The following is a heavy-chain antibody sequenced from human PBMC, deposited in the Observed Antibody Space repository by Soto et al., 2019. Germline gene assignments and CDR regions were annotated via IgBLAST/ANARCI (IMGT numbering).Heavy chain of an antibody. CDR3: ARDPSYYGMDV. V-gene: IGHV1-3*05. Sequence: QVHLVQSGAEEKKPGASVKVSCKASGYTFTSYSMHWVRQSPGQRLEWMGWINAGNGNTKYSQKFQGRVTITRDTSASTAYMELSSLRSEDTAVYYCARDPSYYGMDVWGQGTTVTVSS. CDR1: GYTFTSYS. CDR2: INAGNGNT. J-gene: IGHJ6*02.